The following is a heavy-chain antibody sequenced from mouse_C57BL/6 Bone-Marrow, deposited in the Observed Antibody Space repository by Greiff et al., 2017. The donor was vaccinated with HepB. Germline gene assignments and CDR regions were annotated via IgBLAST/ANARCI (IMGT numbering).Heavy chain of an antibody. CDR2: IDPSDSYT. CDR3: AREGTYYYGSSYGFAY. V-gene: IGHV1-69*01. Sequence: VQLQQPGAELVMPGASVKLSCKASGYTFTSYWMHWVKQRPGQGLEWIGEIDPSDSYTNYNQKFKGKSTLTVDKSSSTAYMQLSSLTSEDCAVYYCAREGTYYYGSSYGFAYWGQGTLVTVSA. D-gene: IGHD1-1*01. CDR1: GYTFTSYW. J-gene: IGHJ3*01.